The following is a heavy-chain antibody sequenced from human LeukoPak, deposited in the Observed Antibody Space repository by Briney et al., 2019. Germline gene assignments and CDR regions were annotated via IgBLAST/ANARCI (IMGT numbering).Heavy chain of an antibody. CDR2: IYYSGST. CDR1: GGSISSSRYY. CDR3: ASGYCGGACQLGGVDM. J-gene: IGHJ3*02. V-gene: IGHV4-39*07. D-gene: IGHD2-21*02. Sequence: PSETLSLTCTVSGGSISSSRYYWGWIRQPPGKGLEWIGSIYYSGSTYYNPSLKSRVTISLDTSGNQFSLKLSSVTAADTAVYYCASGYCGGACQLGGVDMWGQGTMVTVSS.